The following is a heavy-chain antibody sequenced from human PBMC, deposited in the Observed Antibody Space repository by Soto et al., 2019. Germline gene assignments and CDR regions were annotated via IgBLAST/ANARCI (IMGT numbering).Heavy chain of an antibody. CDR1: GYTFTSYG. CDR2: ISAYNGNT. V-gene: IGHV1-18*01. J-gene: IGHJ3*02. D-gene: IGHD4-17*01. Sequence: ASVKVSCKASGYTFTSYGISWVRQAPGQGLEWMGWISAYNGNTNYAQKLQGRVTMTTDTSTSTAYMELRSLGSDDPAVYYCARDPPAATTVVTRSRSDDAFDIWGQGTMVTVSS. CDR3: ARDPPAATTVVTRSRSDDAFDI.